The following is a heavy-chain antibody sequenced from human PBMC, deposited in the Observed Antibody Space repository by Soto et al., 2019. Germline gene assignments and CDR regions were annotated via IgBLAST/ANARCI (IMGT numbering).Heavy chain of an antibody. Sequence: EVQLVESGGGLVQPGGSLRLSCAASGFTFSSYDMHWVRQAPGKGLEYISAISSNGGITYYANSVKGRFTISRDNSKNMMYLQMGSLGAEDMAVYYCVRDTSFDYWGQGTLVTVSS. CDR3: VRDTSFDY. CDR1: GFTFSSYD. CDR2: ISSNGGIT. D-gene: IGHD3-16*01. J-gene: IGHJ4*02. V-gene: IGHV3-64*01.